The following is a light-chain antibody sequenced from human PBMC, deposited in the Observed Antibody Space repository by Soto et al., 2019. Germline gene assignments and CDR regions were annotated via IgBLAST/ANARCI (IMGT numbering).Light chain of an antibody. J-gene: IGLJ2*01. CDR1: SSNIGTNY. CDR2: SND. V-gene: IGLV1-47*01. CDR3: AAWDDSLSGPL. Sequence: QSVLTQSPSASGTPGQRVIISCSGTSSNIGTNYVYWYQQLPGTAPKVLIYSNDKRPSVVPNRFSGSKSGTSASLAISGLRSEDEADYYCAAWDDSLSGPLFGGGTKVTVL.